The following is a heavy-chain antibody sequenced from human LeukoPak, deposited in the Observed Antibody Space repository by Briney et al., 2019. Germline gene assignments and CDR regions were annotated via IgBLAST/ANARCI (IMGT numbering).Heavy chain of an antibody. CDR2: YYVRGST. Sequence: PGGSLRLSCAASGFTVSSTYMNWVRQAPGKGLEWVSVYYVRGSTFYADSVKGRFIISRHNSKNTVYLEMTSLTVEDSAVYYCARERAGQGHYYGMDVWGQGTTVTVSS. J-gene: IGHJ6*02. V-gene: IGHV3-53*04. CDR1: GFTVSSTY. CDR3: ARERAGQGHYYGMDV.